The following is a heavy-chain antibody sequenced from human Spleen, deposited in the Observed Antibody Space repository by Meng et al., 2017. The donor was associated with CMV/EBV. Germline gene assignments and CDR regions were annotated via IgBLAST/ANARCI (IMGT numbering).Heavy chain of an antibody. Sequence: ASVKVSCKASGYTFIEYYIHWVRQAPGQGPEWMGWISADNGDTNYPQKLQGRVTMTRDTSTSTAYMELRSLRSDDTAVYYCATDLWRGAAYYFDTSAHPRSYYFDSWGQGTLVTVSS. CDR1: GYTFIEYY. CDR3: ATDLWRGAAYYFDTSAHPRSYYFDS. D-gene: IGHD3-22*01. CDR2: ISADNGDT. V-gene: IGHV1-18*01. J-gene: IGHJ4*02.